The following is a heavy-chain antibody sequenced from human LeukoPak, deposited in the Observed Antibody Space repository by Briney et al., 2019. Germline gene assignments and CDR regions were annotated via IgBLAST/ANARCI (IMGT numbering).Heavy chain of an antibody. Sequence: GGSLRLSCAASGFTFSDYYMSWIRQAPGKGLEWVSAISGNGGSTNYADSVKGRFTISRDNSKNTLYLQVNSLRAEDTAVYYCAKYRSAWSFDYWGQGTLVTVSS. J-gene: IGHJ4*02. CDR1: GFTFSDYY. D-gene: IGHD6-13*01. CDR3: AKYRSAWSFDY. CDR2: ISGNGGST. V-gene: IGHV3-23*01.